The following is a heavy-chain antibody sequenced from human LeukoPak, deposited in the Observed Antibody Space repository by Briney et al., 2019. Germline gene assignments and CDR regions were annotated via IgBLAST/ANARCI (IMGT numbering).Heavy chain of an antibody. CDR3: AKDQGGYLTSEYFQH. D-gene: IGHD5-12*01. Sequence: GGSLRLSCAASGFTFSSYAMSWVRQAPGKGLEWVSAISGSGGSTYYADSVKGRFTISRDNSKNTLYLQMNSLRAEDTAVYYCAKDQGGYLTSEYFQHWGQGTLVTVSS. J-gene: IGHJ1*01. V-gene: IGHV3-23*01. CDR2: ISGSGGST. CDR1: GFTFSSYA.